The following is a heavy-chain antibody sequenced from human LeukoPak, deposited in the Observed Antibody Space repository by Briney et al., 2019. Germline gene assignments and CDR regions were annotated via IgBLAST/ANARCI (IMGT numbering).Heavy chain of an antibody. CDR2: IRSKANSYAA. D-gene: IGHD2-2*01. CDR1: GFTFSGSA. J-gene: IGHJ4*02. Sequence: GGSLRLSCAASGFTFSGSAMHWVRQASGKGLEWVGRIRSKANSYAAAYAASVKGRFTISRDDSKNTAYLQMNSLKTEDTAVYYCTRGLYCSSTSCLGYWGQGTLVTVSS. V-gene: IGHV3-73*01. CDR3: TRGLYCSSTSCLGY.